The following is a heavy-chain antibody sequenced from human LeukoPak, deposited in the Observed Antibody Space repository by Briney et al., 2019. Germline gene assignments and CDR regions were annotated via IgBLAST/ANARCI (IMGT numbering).Heavy chain of an antibody. CDR3: ARTRVGGYYYGHLDY. J-gene: IGHJ4*02. V-gene: IGHV2-70*11. CDR2: IDWDDDK. D-gene: IGHD3-22*01. CDR1: GFSLSTSGMC. Sequence: SGPTLVNPTQTLTLTCTFSGFSLSTSGMCVSWIRQPPGKALEWLARIDWDDDKYYSTSLKTRLTISKDTSKNQVVLTMTNMDPVDTATYYCARTRVGGYYYGHLDYWGQGTLVTVSS.